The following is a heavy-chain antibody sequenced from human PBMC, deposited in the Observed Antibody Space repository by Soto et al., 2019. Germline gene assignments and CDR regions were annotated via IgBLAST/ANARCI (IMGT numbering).Heavy chain of an antibody. Sequence: SETLSLTCTVSGGSISSYYWSWIRQPPGKGLEWIGYIYYSGSTNYNPSLKSRVTISVDTSKNQFSLKLSSVTAADTAVYYCARTRIVVVPAATVNWFDPWGQGTLVTVSS. J-gene: IGHJ5*02. V-gene: IGHV4-59*08. CDR3: ARTRIVVVPAATVNWFDP. CDR2: IYYSGST. CDR1: GGSISSYY. D-gene: IGHD2-2*01.